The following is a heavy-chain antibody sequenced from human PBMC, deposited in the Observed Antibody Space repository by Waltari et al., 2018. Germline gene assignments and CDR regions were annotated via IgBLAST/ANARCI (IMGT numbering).Heavy chain of an antibody. Sequence: QLQLQESGPGLVKPSGTLSLTCSVSGDSVTSNYWWSWVRQPPERGLEWIGQIHGRGVTNYNPSLESRVTISIDMSNNQFSLKVTSTTAADTAVYYCARDRGRGLYLDSWGQGTLVTVSP. CDR3: ARDRGRGLYLDS. D-gene: IGHD2-15*01. V-gene: IGHV4-4*02. CDR2: IHGRGVT. J-gene: IGHJ4*02. CDR1: GDSVTSNYW.